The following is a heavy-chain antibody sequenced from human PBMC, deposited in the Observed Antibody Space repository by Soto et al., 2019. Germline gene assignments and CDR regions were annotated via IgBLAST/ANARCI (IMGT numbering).Heavy chain of an antibody. CDR3: ARGGIVGAGYYGLDV. CDR2: INPNSGGT. D-gene: IGHD1-26*01. Sequence: QVQLVQSGAEVKKPGASVKVSCKTSGYSFTGYYMHWVRQAPGPGLEWMGWINPNSGGTNYAQKFQGWVTMARDTAIRTAYMELSRLRSDDTAVYYCARGGIVGAGYYGLDVWGQGTTVTVSS. J-gene: IGHJ6*02. CDR1: GYSFTGYY. V-gene: IGHV1-2*04.